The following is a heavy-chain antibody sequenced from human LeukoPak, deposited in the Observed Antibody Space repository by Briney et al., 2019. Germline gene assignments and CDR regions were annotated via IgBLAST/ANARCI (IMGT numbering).Heavy chain of an antibody. V-gene: IGHV1-24*01. D-gene: IGHD3-22*01. CDR2: FDPEDGET. J-gene: IGHJ4*02. Sequence: ASVKVSCKVSGYTLTELSMHWVRQAPGKGLEWMGGFDPEDGETIYAQKFQGRVTMTEDTSTDTAYMELSSLRSEDTAVYYCATYYDSSGYYSPFDYWGQGTLVTVSS. CDR1: GYTLTELS. CDR3: ATYYDSSGYYSPFDY.